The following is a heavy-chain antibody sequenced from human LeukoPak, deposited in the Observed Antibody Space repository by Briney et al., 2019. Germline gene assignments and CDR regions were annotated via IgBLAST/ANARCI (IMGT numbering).Heavy chain of an antibody. Sequence: SETLSLTCSVSSASVTNSNYYWGWIRQPPGKGLEWIGPIYNSGTTYYNPSLKSRVIISVDTSKDYFSLRLSSVTAADTAVYYCARAYIYHDAFDIWGQGTMVTVSS. J-gene: IGHJ3*02. CDR3: ARAYIYHDAFDI. CDR2: IYNSGTT. CDR1: SASVTNSNYY. D-gene: IGHD5-24*01. V-gene: IGHV4-39*02.